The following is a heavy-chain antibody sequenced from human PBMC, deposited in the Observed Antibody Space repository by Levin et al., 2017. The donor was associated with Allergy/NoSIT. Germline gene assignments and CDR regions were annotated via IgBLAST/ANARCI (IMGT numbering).Heavy chain of an antibody. CDR2: NYPADSDT. J-gene: IGHJ4*02. Sequence: GESLKISCKGSGYSFTRYWIGWVRQMPGKGLEWMGVNYPADSDTRYSPSFQGQVTISADKSISTAYLQWSSLKASDTAMYYCARADRGVTFDSWGQGTLVTVSS. CDR1: GYSFTRYW. V-gene: IGHV5-51*01. CDR3: ARADRGVTFDS. D-gene: IGHD2-21*02.